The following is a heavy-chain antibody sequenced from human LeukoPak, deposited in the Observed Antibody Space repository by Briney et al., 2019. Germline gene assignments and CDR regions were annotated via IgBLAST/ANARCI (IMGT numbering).Heavy chain of an antibody. J-gene: IGHJ2*01. D-gene: IGHD2-21*02. V-gene: IGHV3-7*01. Sequence: GGSLRLSCAASGFTLSSYWMFWVRQAPGKGLEWVANIKQDGSEKHYVDSVKGRFTISRDNAKNSLYLQMNSLRAEDTAVYYCARKAYCGGDCYLGNWFFDLWGRGTLVIVSS. CDR2: IKQDGSEK. CDR1: GFTLSSYW. CDR3: ARKAYCGGDCYLGNWFFDL.